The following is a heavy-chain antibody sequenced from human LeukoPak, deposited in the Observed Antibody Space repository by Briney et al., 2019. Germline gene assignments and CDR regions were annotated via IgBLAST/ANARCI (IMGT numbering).Heavy chain of an antibody. Sequence: APVKVSCKTSGYTFTTYYIHWVRQAPGQGLEWMGIINPSGGTTTYAQQFQGRVTMTRDTSTSTVYMELNTLRSEDTAVYYCARGSNYYYDSSADYPRYWGQGTLVTVSS. V-gene: IGHV1-46*01. CDR1: GYTFTTYY. J-gene: IGHJ4*02. CDR2: INPSGGTT. D-gene: IGHD3-22*01. CDR3: ARGSNYYYDSSADYPRY.